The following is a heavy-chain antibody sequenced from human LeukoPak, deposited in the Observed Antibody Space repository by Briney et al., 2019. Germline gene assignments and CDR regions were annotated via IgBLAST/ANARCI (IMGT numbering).Heavy chain of an antibody. CDR2: INHSGST. D-gene: IGHD2-2*01. J-gene: IGHJ4*02. CDR3: ARGEPAYCSGNSCSYDY. Sequence: SETLSLTCAIYGGSFSGYYWSWIRQPPGKGLEWIGEINHSGSTYYNPSLKSRATISVDTSKNQFSLKLNSVTAADTAVYYCARGEPAYCSGNSCSYDYWGKGTLVTVSS. CDR1: GGSFSGYY. V-gene: IGHV4-34*01.